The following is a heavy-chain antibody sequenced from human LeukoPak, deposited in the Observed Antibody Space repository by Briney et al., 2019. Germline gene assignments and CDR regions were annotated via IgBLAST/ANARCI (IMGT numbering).Heavy chain of an antibody. V-gene: IGHV3-13*01. J-gene: IGHJ6*02. CDR2: IGTGDDT. CDR1: GFTFSTYD. CDR3: AREIRETVVTRHYYYGIDV. Sequence: GGSLRLSCAASGFTFSTYDMHWVRQVTGKGLEWISAIGTGDDTYYLGSVKGRFTISRENAKNVLYLQMSSLRAEDTAVYYCAREIRETVVTRHYYYGIDVWGQGTTVTVSS. D-gene: IGHD2-15*01.